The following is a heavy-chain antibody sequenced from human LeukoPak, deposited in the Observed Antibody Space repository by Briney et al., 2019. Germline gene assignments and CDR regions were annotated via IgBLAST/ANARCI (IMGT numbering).Heavy chain of an antibody. J-gene: IGHJ4*02. CDR2: ISSDSGAI. Sequence: GGSLRLSCAASGFTFSTYMMNWVRQAPGKGLGWLSYISSDSGAIYYADSVKGRFTISRDNAQKSLYLQMNNLRVEDTAVYYCVREVAYWGQGALVTVSS. V-gene: IGHV3-48*01. CDR1: GFTFSTYM. D-gene: IGHD5-12*01. CDR3: VREVAY.